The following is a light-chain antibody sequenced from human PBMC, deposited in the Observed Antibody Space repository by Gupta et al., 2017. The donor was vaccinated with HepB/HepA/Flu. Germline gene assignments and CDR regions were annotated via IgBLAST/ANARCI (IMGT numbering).Light chain of an antibody. CDR2: DTS. V-gene: IGKV3-11*01. Sequence: EIVLTQSPATLSLSPGERAILSCRASQSVSSYLAWYQQKPGQPPRLLMYDTSYRATGIPARFSGSGSGTDFTLTISSLDPEDFAVYYCQQRTKWPFTFGPGTKVEIK. CDR3: QQRTKWPFT. CDR1: QSVSSY. J-gene: IGKJ3*01.